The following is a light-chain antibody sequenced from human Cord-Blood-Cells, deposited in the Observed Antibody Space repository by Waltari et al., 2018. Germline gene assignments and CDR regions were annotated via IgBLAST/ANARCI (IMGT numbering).Light chain of an antibody. CDR2: GAS. CDR3: QQYNNWPRT. V-gene: IGKV3-15*01. CDR1: QSVSSN. J-gene: IGKJ1*01. Sequence: EIVMTQSTSTLSVPPGEKPTLTCRASQSVSSNLAWYQQKPGQAPKLLIYGASTRATGIPARFSGSGSGTEFTLTISSLQSEDFAVYYCQQYNNWPRTFGQGTKVEIK.